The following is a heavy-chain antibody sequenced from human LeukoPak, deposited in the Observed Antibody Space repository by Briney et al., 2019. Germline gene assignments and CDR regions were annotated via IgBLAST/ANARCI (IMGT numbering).Heavy chain of an antibody. Sequence: ASVKVSCKASGYTFTGYYMHWVGQAPGQGLEWMGRINPNSAGTNYAQKFQGRVTMTRDTSISTAYMELSRLRSDDTAVYYCASRWSIAVAGTGDDFDYWGQGALVTVSS. CDR1: GYTFTGYY. D-gene: IGHD6-19*01. J-gene: IGHJ4*02. CDR2: INPNSAGT. V-gene: IGHV1-2*06. CDR3: ASRWSIAVAGTGDDFDY.